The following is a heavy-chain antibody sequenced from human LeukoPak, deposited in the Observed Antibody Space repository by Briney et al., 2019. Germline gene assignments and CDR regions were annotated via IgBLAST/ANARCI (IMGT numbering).Heavy chain of an antibody. CDR2: IKEDGSEI. V-gene: IGHV3-7*01. CDR3: ARTREQWQVLDY. Sequence: GGSLRLSCAASGFTFSSHWMSWVRQAPGKGLEWVVNIKEDGSEIYYVDSVKGRFTISRDNAKNSLYLQMNSLRAEDTAVYYCARTREQWQVLDYWGQGTLVTVSS. D-gene: IGHD6-19*01. J-gene: IGHJ4*02. CDR1: GFTFSSHW.